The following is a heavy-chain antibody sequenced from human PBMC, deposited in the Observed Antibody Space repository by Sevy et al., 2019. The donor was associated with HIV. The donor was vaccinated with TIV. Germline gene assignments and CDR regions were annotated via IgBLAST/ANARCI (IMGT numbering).Heavy chain of an antibody. CDR1: GFTFSSYS. D-gene: IGHD5-12*01. CDR3: ARDLGGWLHGVPYY. J-gene: IGHJ4*02. Sequence: GGSLRLSCAASGFTFSSYSMNWVHQAPGKGLEWVSYISSSSSTIYYADSVKGRFTISRDNAKNSLYLQMNSLRDEDTAVYYCARDLGGWLHGVPYYWGQGTLVTVSS. V-gene: IGHV3-48*02. CDR2: ISSSSSTI.